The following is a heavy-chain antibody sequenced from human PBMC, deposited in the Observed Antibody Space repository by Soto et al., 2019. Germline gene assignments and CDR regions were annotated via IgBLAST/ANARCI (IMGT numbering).Heavy chain of an antibody. Sequence: SETLSLTCTVSGGSISSGGYYWSWIRQHPGKGLEWIGYIYYSGSTYYNPSLKSRVTISVDTSKNQFSLKLSSVTAADTAVYYCARDRSITGTTVRAYYYGMDVWGQGTTVTVSS. V-gene: IGHV4-31*03. CDR3: ARDRSITGTTVRAYYYGMDV. CDR2: IYYSGST. J-gene: IGHJ6*02. CDR1: GGSISSGGYY. D-gene: IGHD1-20*01.